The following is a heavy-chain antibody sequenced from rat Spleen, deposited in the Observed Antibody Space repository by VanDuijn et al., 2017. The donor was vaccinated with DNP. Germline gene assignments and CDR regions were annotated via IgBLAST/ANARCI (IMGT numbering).Heavy chain of an antibody. CDR1: GFTFSDYN. CDR2: ISTGGSGTT. D-gene: IGHD1-1*01. J-gene: IGHJ4*01. Sequence: EVQLVESGGGIVQPGRSLKLSCVASGFTFSDYNLAWVRQAPTKGLEWVASISTGGSGTTSYPDSVKGRFTISRDDAKNTVYLQMNSLRSEDTATYYCAKDVLLLEWGQGTSVTVSS. CDR3: AKDVLLLE. V-gene: IGHV5S23*01.